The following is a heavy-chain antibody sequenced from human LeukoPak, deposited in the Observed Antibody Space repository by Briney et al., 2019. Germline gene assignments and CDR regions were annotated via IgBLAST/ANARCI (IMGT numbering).Heavy chain of an antibody. CDR1: GYTLTELS. J-gene: IGHJ4*02. Sequence: ASVKVSCKVSGYTLTELSMHWVRQAPGKGLEWVGGFDPEDGETIYAQKFQGRVTMTEDTSTDTAYMELSSLRSEDTAVYYCATMGRDCTNGVCYWSFDYWGQGTLVTVSS. CDR3: ATMGRDCTNGVCYWSFDY. V-gene: IGHV1-24*01. D-gene: IGHD2-8*01. CDR2: FDPEDGET.